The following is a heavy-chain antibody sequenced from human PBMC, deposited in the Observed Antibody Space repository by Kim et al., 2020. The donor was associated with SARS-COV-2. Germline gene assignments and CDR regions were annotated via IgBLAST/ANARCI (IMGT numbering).Heavy chain of an antibody. Sequence: SETLSLTCSVSGGSISSGDYLWGWVRRPPGKGLEWIGYTSYKGSSFYNPPLQSRATISVDTSKNHFSLHLNSVSAADTAVYYCASLDYGNSCLSFDSWG. J-gene: IGHJ3*01. V-gene: IGHV4-30-4*01. CDR3: ASLDYGNSCLSFDS. CDR1: GGSISSGDYL. CDR2: TSYKGSS. D-gene: IGHD4-17*01.